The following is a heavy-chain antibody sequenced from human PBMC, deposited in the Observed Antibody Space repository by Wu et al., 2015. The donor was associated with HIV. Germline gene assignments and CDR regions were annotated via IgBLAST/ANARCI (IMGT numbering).Heavy chain of an antibody. V-gene: IGHV1-69*12. D-gene: IGHD3-16*01. CDR2: IIPIAGTA. Sequence: QVQLVQSGAEVKKPGSSVKVSCKAFGGSFKTYALTWVRQAPGQGLEWMGGIIPIAGTAHYAQKFQGRVTITADESTSTVYMEISSLKYDDTAVYYCATEWGRYRVGMTPWGQGTLVIVSS. J-gene: IGHJ4*02. CDR1: GGSFKTYA. CDR3: ATEWGRYRVGMTP.